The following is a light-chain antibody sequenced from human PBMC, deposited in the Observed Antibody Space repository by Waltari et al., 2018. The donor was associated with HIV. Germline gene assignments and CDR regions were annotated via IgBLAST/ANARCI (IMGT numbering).Light chain of an antibody. Sequence: QSVLTQPPSVSAAPGQRVTISCTGSSPNLGAGYTVTWYRQLPGTAPKLLIYSNTTRPSGVPDRFSGSKSGTSASLAITGLQADDEADYYCQSYDSSLSGYVFGTGTKVTVL. CDR2: SNT. CDR1: SPNLGAGYT. V-gene: IGLV1-40*01. CDR3: QSYDSSLSGYV. J-gene: IGLJ1*01.